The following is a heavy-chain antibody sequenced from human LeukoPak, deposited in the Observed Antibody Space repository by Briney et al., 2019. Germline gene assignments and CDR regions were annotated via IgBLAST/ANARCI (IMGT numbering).Heavy chain of an antibody. J-gene: IGHJ4*02. V-gene: IGHV1-2*04. CDR3: ARDQAYYYGSGSHGGY. CDR1: GYTFTGYY. CDR2: INPNSGGT. Sequence: ASVKVSCKASGYTFTGYYMHWVRQAPGQGLEWMGWINPNSGGTNYAQKFQGWVTMTRDTSISTAYMELSRLRSDDTAVYYCARDQAYYYGSGSHGGYWGQGTLVTVSS. D-gene: IGHD3-10*01.